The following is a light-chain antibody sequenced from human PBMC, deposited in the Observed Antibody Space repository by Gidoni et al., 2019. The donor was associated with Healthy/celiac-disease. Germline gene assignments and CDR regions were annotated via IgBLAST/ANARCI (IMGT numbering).Light chain of an antibody. Sequence: QSALTQPASVPGSPGQSITISCTGTSSDVGGYNYVSWYQQHPGKAPKLMIYEVSYRPSGVSHRFSGSKSGNTASLTISGLQAEDGADYYCSSYTGSSTYVFGTGTEVTVL. J-gene: IGLJ1*01. V-gene: IGLV2-14*01. CDR3: SSYTGSSTYV. CDR2: EVS. CDR1: SSDVGGYNY.